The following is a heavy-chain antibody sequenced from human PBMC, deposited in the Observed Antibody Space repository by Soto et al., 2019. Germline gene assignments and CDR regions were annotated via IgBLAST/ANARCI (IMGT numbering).Heavy chain of an antibody. CDR2: ISYDGTNK. Sequence: GGSLRLSFAASGFTFSSYGMPWVRQAPGKGLEWVAVISYDGTNKYYADSVKGRFTISRDTSKNTLDLQMNSLRAEDTAVYYCAKDNTHCSGGRCYGCGSGGQGTLVTVSS. V-gene: IGHV3-30*18. CDR3: AKDNTHCSGGRCYGCGS. J-gene: IGHJ4*02. D-gene: IGHD2-15*01. CDR1: GFTFSSYG.